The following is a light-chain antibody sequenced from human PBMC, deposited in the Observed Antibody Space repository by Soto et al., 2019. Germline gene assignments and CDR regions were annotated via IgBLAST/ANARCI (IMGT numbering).Light chain of an antibody. CDR1: SSNIGSYP. CDR2: SDD. CDR3: AARDARPSGHV. V-gene: IGLV1-47*02. J-gene: IGLJ1*01. Sequence: QSVLTQSPSASGTPGQRVTISCYGSSSNIGSYPVYWYQQLPGTAPKLLINSDDQRPSGVPDRFSASKSGTSASLAISGLRSEDEADYYCAARDARPSGHVFAAGTKVNVL.